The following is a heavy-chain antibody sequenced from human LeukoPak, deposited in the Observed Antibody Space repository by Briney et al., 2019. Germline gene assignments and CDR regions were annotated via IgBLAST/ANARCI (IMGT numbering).Heavy chain of an antibody. CDR1: GGTFSSYA. J-gene: IGHJ5*02. CDR3: ARAIEGWFDP. V-gene: IGHV1-69*04. Sequence: SVKVSCKASGGTFSSYATSWVRQAPGQGLEWMGRIIPIFGIANYAQKFQGRVTITADKSTSTAYMELSSLRSEDTAVYYCARAIEGWFDPWGQGTLVTVSS. CDR2: IIPIFGIA. D-gene: IGHD2/OR15-2a*01.